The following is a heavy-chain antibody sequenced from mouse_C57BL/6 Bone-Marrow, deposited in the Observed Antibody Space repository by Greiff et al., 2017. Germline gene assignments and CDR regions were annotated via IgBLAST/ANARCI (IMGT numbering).Heavy chain of an antibody. J-gene: IGHJ3*01. D-gene: IGHD2-4*01. CDR3: AIGIYYDYDWFAY. V-gene: IGHV1-61*01. CDR1: GYTFTSYW. CDR2: IYPSDSET. Sequence: QVQLQQPGAELVRPGSSVKLSCKASGYTFTSYWMDWVKQRPGQGLEWIGNIYPSDSETHYNQKFKDKATLTVDKSSSTAYMQLSSLTSEDSAVYYLAIGIYYDYDWFAYWGQGTLVTVSA.